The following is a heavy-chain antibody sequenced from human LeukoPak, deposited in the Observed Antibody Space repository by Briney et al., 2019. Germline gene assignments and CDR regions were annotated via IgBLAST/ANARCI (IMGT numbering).Heavy chain of an antibody. Sequence: ASVKVSCKASDCTFTSYGISWVRQAPGQGLEWMGWISAYNGNTNYAQKLQGRVTMTTDTSTSTAYMELRSLRSDDTAVYYCARGATVTTEGILDPWGQGTLVTVSS. CDR1: DCTFTSYG. CDR3: ARGATVTTEGILDP. V-gene: IGHV1-18*01. CDR2: ISAYNGNT. J-gene: IGHJ5*02. D-gene: IGHD4-17*01.